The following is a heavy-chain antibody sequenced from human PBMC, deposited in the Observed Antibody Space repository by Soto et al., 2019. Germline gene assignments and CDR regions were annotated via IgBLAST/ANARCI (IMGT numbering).Heavy chain of an antibody. CDR2: INWNGGST. D-gene: IGHD6-13*01. CDR1: GFTLDDHG. Sequence: GGSLRLSCAASGFTLDDHGMSWVRQAPGKGLEWVSGINWNGGSTGYADSVKGRFTISRDNAKNSLYLQMNSLRAEDTALYYCAKPTYSSSWSPFDYWGQGTLVTVSS. J-gene: IGHJ4*02. V-gene: IGHV3-20*04. CDR3: AKPTYSSSWSPFDY.